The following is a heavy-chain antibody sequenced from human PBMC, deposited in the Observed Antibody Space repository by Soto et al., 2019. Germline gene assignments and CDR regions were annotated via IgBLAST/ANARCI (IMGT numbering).Heavy chain of an antibody. CDR1: GFSFSTYA. CDR3: AKVSVVVLAAGDWFDP. V-gene: IGHV3-23*01. CDR2: ISGNSGST. Sequence: EVQLLESGGGLVQPGGSLRLSFAASGFSFSTYAMTWVRQAPGKGLEWVSGISGNSGSTYYADSVKGRFTVSRDNSKNTVDLQMNRLRGDDTAVYYCAKVSVVVLAAGDWFDPWGQGTLVTVSS. D-gene: IGHD2-15*01. J-gene: IGHJ5*02.